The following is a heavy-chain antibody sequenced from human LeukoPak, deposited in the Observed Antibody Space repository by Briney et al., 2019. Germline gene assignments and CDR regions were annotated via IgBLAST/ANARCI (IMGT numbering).Heavy chain of an antibody. CDR1: GFTFSSYW. V-gene: IGHV3-74*01. J-gene: IGHJ4*02. CDR3: ARRPYYYDSLDY. CDR2: INSDGSST. Sequence: GGSLRLSCAASGFTFSSYWMHWVRQAPGKGLVWVSRINSDGSSTSYADSVKGRFTISRDNAKNSLCLQMNSLRAEDTAVYYCARRPYYYDSLDYWGQGTLVTVSS. D-gene: IGHD3-22*01.